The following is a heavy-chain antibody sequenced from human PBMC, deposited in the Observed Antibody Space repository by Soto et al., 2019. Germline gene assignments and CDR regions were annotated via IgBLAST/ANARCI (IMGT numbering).Heavy chain of an antibody. D-gene: IGHD3-10*01. CDR1: GGSISSGGYY. CDR3: ARGSLGLNRFDY. Sequence: SETLSLTCTVSGGSISSGGYYWSWIRQHPGKGLEWIGYIYHSGTTYYKSSLKSRLTISVDTSKNQFSLHLNSVTPEDTAVYYCARGSLGLNRFDYWGRGILVTVSS. J-gene: IGHJ4*02. CDR2: IYHSGTT. V-gene: IGHV4-31*03.